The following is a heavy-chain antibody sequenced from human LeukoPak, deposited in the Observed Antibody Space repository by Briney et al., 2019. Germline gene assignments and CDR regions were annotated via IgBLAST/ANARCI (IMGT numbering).Heavy chain of an antibody. V-gene: IGHV3-30*02. CDR2: IWYDGSKK. Sequence: HPGGSLRLSCAASGFTFSSYGMHWVRQAPGKGLGWVAVIWYDGSKKSYADSVKGRFTISRDNSKNTLYLQMNSLRAEDTAVYYCAKGTHYYDSSGYWGAFDIWGQGTMVTVSS. CDR3: AKGTHYYDSSGYWGAFDI. D-gene: IGHD3-22*01. CDR1: GFTFSSYG. J-gene: IGHJ3*02.